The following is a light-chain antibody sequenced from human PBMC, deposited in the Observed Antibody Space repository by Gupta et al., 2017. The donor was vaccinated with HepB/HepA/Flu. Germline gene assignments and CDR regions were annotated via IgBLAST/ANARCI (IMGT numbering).Light chain of an antibody. CDR1: SSDVGGYNY. J-gene: IGLJ1*01. CDR3: CSYGSSTSLFV. Sequence: QSALTQPASVSGSPGQSITIPCTGTSSDVGGYNYVSWYQQYPGKAPKVIIYDVSGRPSGVSDRFSGSKSGNMASLTISGLQAEDEADYYCCSYGSSTSLFVFGTGTKVTVL. CDR2: DVS. V-gene: IGLV2-14*01.